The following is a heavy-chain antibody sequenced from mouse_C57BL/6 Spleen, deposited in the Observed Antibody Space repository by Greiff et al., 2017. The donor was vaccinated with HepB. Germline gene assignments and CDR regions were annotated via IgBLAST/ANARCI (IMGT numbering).Heavy chain of an antibody. D-gene: IGHD2-4*01. CDR2: IYPGSGST. CDR1: GYTFTSYW. J-gene: IGHJ1*03. CDR3: ARYLYDYALGYFDV. V-gene: IGHV1-55*01. Sequence: QVQLQQSGAELVKPGASVKMSCKASGYTFTSYWITWVKQRPGQGLEWIGDIYPGSGSTNYNEKFKSKATLTVDPSSSTAYMQLSSLTSEDSAVYYCARYLYDYALGYFDVWGTGTTVTVSS.